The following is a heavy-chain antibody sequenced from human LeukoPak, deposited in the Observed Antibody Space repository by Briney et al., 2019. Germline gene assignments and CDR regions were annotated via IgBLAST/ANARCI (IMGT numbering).Heavy chain of an antibody. J-gene: IGHJ4*02. CDR1: GFTFSSYA. Sequence: GGSLRLSCAASGFTFSSYAMHWVRQAPGTGLEYVSAISSNGGSTYYANSVKGRFTISRDNSKNTLYLQMGSLRAEDMAVYYCARAGVNGYDFPVDYWGQGTLVTVSS. CDR2: ISSNGGST. V-gene: IGHV3-64*01. D-gene: IGHD5-12*01. CDR3: ARAGVNGYDFPVDY.